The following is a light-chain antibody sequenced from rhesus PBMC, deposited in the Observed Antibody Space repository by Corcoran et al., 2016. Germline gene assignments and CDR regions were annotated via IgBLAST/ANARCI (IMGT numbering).Light chain of an antibody. J-gene: IGKJ1*01. CDR3: LQYNSNPRT. V-gene: IGKV1-43*01. Sequence: DIQMTQSPSSLSASVGDRVTITCRASQGISTYLNWYQQNPGKGPKRLIYAASSLERGVPSRFSGSGSGTDFNLTISSLQPEDFATYYWLQYNSNPRTFGQGTKVEIK. CDR1: QGISTY. CDR2: AAS.